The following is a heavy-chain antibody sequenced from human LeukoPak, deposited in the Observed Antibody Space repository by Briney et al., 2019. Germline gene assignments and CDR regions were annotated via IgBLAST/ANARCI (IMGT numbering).Heavy chain of an antibody. CDR2: IYHTGDT. CDR1: GGSISGNY. D-gene: IGHD6-13*01. J-gene: IGHJ5*02. CDR3: ARRRGDSSCVDP. V-gene: IGHV4-39*01. Sequence: SETLSLTCTVSGGSISGNYWVWIRQPPGKGLEWIGNIYHTGDTYYNPSLKSRVTISVDKSKNQFSLKLRSVTAADTAVYYCARRRGDSSCVDPWGQGTLVTVSS.